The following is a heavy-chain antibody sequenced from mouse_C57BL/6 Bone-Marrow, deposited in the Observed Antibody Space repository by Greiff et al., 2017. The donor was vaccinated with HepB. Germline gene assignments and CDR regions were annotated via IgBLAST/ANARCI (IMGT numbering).Heavy chain of an antibody. CDR3: ARGGYYGPYAMDY. CDR1: GFTFSDYG. D-gene: IGHD1-2*01. V-gene: IGHV5-17*01. J-gene: IGHJ4*01. Sequence: EVQLVESGGGLVKPGGSLKLSCAASGFTFSDYGMHWVRQAPEKGLEWVAYISSGSSTIYYADTVTGRFTISRDNAKNTLFLQMTSLRSEDTAMYYCARGGYYGPYAMDYWGQGTSVTVSS. CDR2: ISSGSSTI.